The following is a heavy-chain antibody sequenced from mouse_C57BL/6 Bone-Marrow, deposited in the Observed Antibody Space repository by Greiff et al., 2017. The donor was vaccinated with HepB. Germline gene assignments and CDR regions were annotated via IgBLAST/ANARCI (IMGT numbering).Heavy chain of an antibody. V-gene: IGHV1-18*01. D-gene: IGHD2-1*01. CDR1: GYTFTDYN. J-gene: IGHJ2*01. Sequence: VQLQQSGPELVKPGASVKIPCKASGYTFTDYNMDWVKQSHGKSLEWIGDINPNNGGTIYNQKFKGKATLTVDKSSSTAYMELRSLTSEDTAVYYCARGAGRGNLGDFDYWGQGTTLTVSS. CDR2: INPNNGGT. CDR3: ARGAGRGNLGDFDY.